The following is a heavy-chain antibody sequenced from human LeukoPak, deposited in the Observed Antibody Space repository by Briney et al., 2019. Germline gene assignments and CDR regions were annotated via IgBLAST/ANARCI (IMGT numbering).Heavy chain of an antibody. CDR1: GGTFSSYA. Sequence: SVKVSCKASGGTFSSYAISWVRQAPGQGLEWMGRIIPLFGTADYAQKFQGRVTITTDESTSTAYMELSSLRSEDTAVYYCASSGSSSWSDAFDIWGQGTMVTVSS. CDR2: IIPLFGTA. J-gene: IGHJ3*02. CDR3: ASSGSSSWSDAFDI. D-gene: IGHD6-13*01. V-gene: IGHV1-69*05.